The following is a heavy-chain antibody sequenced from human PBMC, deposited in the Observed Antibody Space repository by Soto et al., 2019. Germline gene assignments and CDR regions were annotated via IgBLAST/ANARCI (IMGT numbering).Heavy chain of an antibody. V-gene: IGHV3-7*01. Sequence: GGSLRLSCAASGFTFSSYWMSWVRQAPGKGLEWVANIKQDGSEKYYVDSVKGRFTISRDNAKNPLYLEMNSLRAEDTAVYYCAREVGAVTANWFDPWGQGTLVTVSS. J-gene: IGHJ5*02. CDR2: IKQDGSEK. CDR3: AREVGAVTANWFDP. CDR1: GFTFSSYW. D-gene: IGHD4-4*01.